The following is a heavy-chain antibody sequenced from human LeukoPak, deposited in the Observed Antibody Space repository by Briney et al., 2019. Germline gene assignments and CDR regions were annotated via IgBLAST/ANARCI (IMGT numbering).Heavy chain of an antibody. J-gene: IGHJ4*02. Sequence: GGSLRLSCAASGFTFSSYWMSWVRQAPGKGLEWVSYISSSSTIYYADSVKGRFTISRDNAKNSLYLQMNSLRAEDTAVYYCARDGGEYCSSTSCYTPVFDYWGQGTLVTVSS. V-gene: IGHV3-48*01. CDR3: ARDGGEYCSSTSCYTPVFDY. D-gene: IGHD2-2*02. CDR2: ISSSSTI. CDR1: GFTFSSYW.